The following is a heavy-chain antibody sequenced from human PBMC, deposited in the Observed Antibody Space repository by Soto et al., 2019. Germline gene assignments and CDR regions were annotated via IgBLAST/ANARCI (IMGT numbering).Heavy chain of an antibody. CDR1: GFTFSSYE. D-gene: IGHD4-17*01. CDR3: ARDGDYGDYYGMDV. V-gene: IGHV3-48*03. J-gene: IGHJ6*02. CDR2: ISSSGSTI. Sequence: PGGSLRLSCAASGFTFSSYEMNWVRQAPGKGLEWVSYISSSGSTIYYADSVKGRFTISRDNSKNTLYLQMNSLRAEDTAVYYCARDGDYGDYYGMDVWGQGTTVTVSS.